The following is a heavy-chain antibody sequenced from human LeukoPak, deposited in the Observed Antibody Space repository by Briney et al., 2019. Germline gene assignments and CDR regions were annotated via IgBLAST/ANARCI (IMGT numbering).Heavy chain of an antibody. V-gene: IGHV3-30*18. D-gene: IGHD3-10*01. CDR2: ISYDGSNK. CDR1: GFTFSSYG. J-gene: IGHJ6*03. Sequence: PGGSLRLSCAASGFTFSSYGMHWVRQAPGKGPEWVAVISYDGSNKYYADSVKGRFTISRDNSKNTLYLQMNSLRAEDTAVYYCAKEGLGFGELIYYYYYYMDVWGKGTTVTVSS. CDR3: AKEGLGFGELIYYYYYYMDV.